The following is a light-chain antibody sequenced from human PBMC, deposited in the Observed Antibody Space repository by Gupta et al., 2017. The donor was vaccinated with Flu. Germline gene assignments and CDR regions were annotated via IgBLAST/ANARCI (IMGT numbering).Light chain of an antibody. J-gene: IGLJ1*01. CDR1: GSDVGYYNR. CDR3: TSYTSTYTFV. CDR2: EVS. V-gene: IGLV2-18*02. Sequence: QSALPQPPSVSGSPGQSVTISCTGTGSDVGYYNRVSWYQQLPGTVPKLIIYEVSNRPSGVPDRFSGSKSGNTASLTISGLQGDDEADYYCTSYTSTYTFVFGTGTKVTVL.